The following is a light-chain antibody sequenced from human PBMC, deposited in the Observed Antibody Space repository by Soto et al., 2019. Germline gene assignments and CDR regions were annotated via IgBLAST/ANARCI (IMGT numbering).Light chain of an antibody. CDR3: QQRSPWPLT. CDR1: QSVGTY. CDR2: DAS. J-gene: IGKJ4*01. Sequence: EIVLTQSPATLSLSPGERASLSCRASQSVGTYLAWYQQKPGQAPRLLIYDASSRAVGVAPRFRGRGSGTDFTLTIAYVGPEDFAVYYCQQRSPWPLTFGGGTRVEF. V-gene: IGKV3-11*01.